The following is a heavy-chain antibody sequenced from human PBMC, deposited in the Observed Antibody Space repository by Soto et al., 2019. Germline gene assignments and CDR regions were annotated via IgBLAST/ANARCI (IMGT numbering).Heavy chain of an antibody. CDR1: GGSISSGDDF. V-gene: IGHV4-30-4*01. CDR3: ARDRAKWKDYYYCVLDQTS. Sequence: SETLSLTCTVSGGSISSGDDFWTWIRQPPGKGLEWIGYIYYSGSTYYNPSLKSRLTMSVDTSKNQFSLKLSSVTAADTAVYYCARDRAKWKDYYYCVLDQTSWGPGTLVTVSS. J-gene: IGHJ5*02. CDR2: IYYSGST. D-gene: IGHD3-10*02.